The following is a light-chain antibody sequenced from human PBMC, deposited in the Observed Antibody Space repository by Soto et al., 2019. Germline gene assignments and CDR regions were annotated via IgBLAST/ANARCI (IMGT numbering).Light chain of an antibody. V-gene: IGKV3-11*01. CDR3: QQRSNWPLT. J-gene: IGKJ4*01. CDR2: DAS. CDR1: QSVSSY. Sequence: EIVLTQSPATLSLSPGERATLSCRASQSVSSYLACYQQKHGQAPRLLIYDASNRATSVTARFSGSGSGTDFPLTIRSLEHEYVAVYYCQQRSNWPLTFGGGTKVEIK.